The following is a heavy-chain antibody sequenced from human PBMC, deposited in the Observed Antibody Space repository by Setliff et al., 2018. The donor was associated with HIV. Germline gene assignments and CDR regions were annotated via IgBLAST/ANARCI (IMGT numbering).Heavy chain of an antibody. CDR3: AREGLWFGDRGYYMDV. J-gene: IGHJ6*03. CDR2: MNPNSGVS. CDR1: GHTFTNYD. D-gene: IGHD3-10*01. Sequence: ASVKVSCKPPGHTFTNYDIHWMRRAPGQGLEWMGWMNPNSGVSGYALKFHDRVTMTRDTSITTLYMELSSLTSEDTAVYYCAREGLWFGDRGYYMDVWGTGTAVTVSS. V-gene: IGHV1-8*01.